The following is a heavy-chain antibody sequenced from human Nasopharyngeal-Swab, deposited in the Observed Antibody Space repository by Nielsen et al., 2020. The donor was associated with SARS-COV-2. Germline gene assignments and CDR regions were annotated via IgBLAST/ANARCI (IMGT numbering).Heavy chain of an antibody. CDR1: GYSFTSYW. CDR3: ARGLGTAVTTAY. Sequence: GESLKISCKGSGYSFTSYWISWARQMPGKGLEWMGRIDPSDSYTNYSPSFQGHVTISADKSISTAYLQWSSLKASDTAMYYCARGLGTAVTTAYWGQGTLVTVSS. V-gene: IGHV5-10-1*01. CDR2: IDPSDSYT. J-gene: IGHJ4*02. D-gene: IGHD4-17*01.